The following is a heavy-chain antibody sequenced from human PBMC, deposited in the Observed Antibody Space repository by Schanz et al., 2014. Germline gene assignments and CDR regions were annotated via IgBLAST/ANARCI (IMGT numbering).Heavy chain of an antibody. J-gene: IGHJ5*02. CDR3: ARGTHLDL. CDR2: ITSSSYNS. Sequence: EVQLVESGGGLVKPGGSLRLSCAASGFAFSTYSMTWVRQAPGKGLEWVSSITSSSYNSYYADSVKGRFTISRDNAKKSVSLQMHSLRGEDTAVYYCARGTHLDLWGQGTLVGVSS. V-gene: IGHV3-21*01. CDR1: GFAFSTYS.